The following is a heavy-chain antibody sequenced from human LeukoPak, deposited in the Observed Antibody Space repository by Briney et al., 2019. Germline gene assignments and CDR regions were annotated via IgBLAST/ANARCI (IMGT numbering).Heavy chain of an antibody. Sequence: GGSLRLSCAASGFTFSSYAMGWVRQAPGKGLEWVSAISGSGGSTYYADSVKGRFTISRDNSKNTLYLQMNSLRAEDTAVYYCAKNTITFGGVIASFDYWGQGTLVTVSS. CDR2: ISGSGGST. CDR3: AKNTITFGGVIASFDY. D-gene: IGHD3-16*02. J-gene: IGHJ4*02. CDR1: GFTFSSYA. V-gene: IGHV3-23*01.